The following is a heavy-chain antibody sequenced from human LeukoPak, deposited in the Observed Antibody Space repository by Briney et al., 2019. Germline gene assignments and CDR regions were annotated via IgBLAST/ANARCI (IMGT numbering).Heavy chain of an antibody. CDR3: ARGQGWFDP. V-gene: IGHV4-34*01. CDR1: GGSFSGYY. Sequence: PSETLSLTCAVYGGSFSGYYWNWIRQPPGKGLEWIGEINHSGSTNYNPSLKSRVTMSVDTSKNQFSLELSSVTAADTAVYYCARGQGWFDPWGQGTLVTVSS. CDR2: INHSGST. J-gene: IGHJ5*02.